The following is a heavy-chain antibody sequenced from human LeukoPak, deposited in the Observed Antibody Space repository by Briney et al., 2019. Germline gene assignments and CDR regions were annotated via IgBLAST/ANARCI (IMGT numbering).Heavy chain of an antibody. V-gene: IGHV3-23*01. D-gene: IGHD2-21*02. CDR1: GFSFSSYA. J-gene: IGHJ5*01. CDR2: INGGGNT. CDR3: AKVAHGGDRFDS. Sequence: PGGSLRLSCAASGFSFSSYAMTWVRQAPGKGLEWVSGINGGGNTYYADSVKGRFTISRDNSKNTLYLQMNSLRAEDTALYYCAKVAHGGDRFDSWGQGTLVTVSS.